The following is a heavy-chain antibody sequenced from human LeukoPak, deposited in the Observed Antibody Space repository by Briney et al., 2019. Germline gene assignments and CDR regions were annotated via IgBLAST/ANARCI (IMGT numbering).Heavy chain of an antibody. CDR3: ARDRRDLDV. Sequence: APVKVSCKASGGTFISYAISWVRQAPGQGLEWMGWISAYNGNTNYAQKLQGRVTMTTDTSTSTAYMELRSLRSDDTAVYYCARDRRDLDVWGKGTTVTVSS. CDR1: GGTFISYA. CDR2: ISAYNGNT. V-gene: IGHV1-18*01. J-gene: IGHJ6*04.